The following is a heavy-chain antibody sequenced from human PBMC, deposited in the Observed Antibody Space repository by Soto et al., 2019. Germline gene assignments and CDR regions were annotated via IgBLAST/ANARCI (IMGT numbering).Heavy chain of an antibody. J-gene: IGHJ4*02. D-gene: IGHD6-13*01. Sequence: PSETLSLTCAVHGGSFNTYYWSWIRQAPGKGLEWIGEINHSGSTNYNPSPKSRVTISVDTSKNHFSLTLNSVSAADTAVYYCARERRVVGGYSSNWYDYFDIWGQGALVTVSS. CDR2: INHSGST. V-gene: IGHV4-34*01. CDR1: GGSFNTYY. CDR3: ARERRVVGGYSSNWYDYFDI.